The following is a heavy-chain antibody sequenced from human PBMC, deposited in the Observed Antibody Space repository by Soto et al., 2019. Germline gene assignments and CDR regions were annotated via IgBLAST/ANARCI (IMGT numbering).Heavy chain of an antibody. D-gene: IGHD3-10*01. CDR3: ASQGGTGFPPDY. J-gene: IGHJ4*02. CDR1: GITFSSHG. CDR2: IWYDGSEK. V-gene: IGHV3-33*01. Sequence: QVPLVESGGGVVQPGRSLRLSCEVSGITFSSHGMHWVRQTPGKGLEWVAVIWYDGSEKYYADSVKGRFTISRDNSKNTLYLQMNSLRVKYTAVYYCASQGGTGFPPDYWGQGTLVTVSS.